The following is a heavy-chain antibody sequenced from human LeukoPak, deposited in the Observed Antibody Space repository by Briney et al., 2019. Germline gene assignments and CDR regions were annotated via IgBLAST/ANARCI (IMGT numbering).Heavy chain of an antibody. CDR1: GGSISSYY. CDR3: ASAAAAPGAFDI. D-gene: IGHD6-13*01. CDR2: IYYSGST. Sequence: PSETLSLTCTVSGGSISSYYWSWIRQPPGKGLEWIGYIYYSGSTNYNPSLKSRVTISVDTSKNQFSLKLSSVTAADTAVYYCASAAAAPGAFDIWGQGTMVTVSS. V-gene: IGHV4-59*01. J-gene: IGHJ3*02.